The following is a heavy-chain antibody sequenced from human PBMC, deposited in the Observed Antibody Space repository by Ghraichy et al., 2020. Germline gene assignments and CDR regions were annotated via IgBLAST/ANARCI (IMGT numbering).Heavy chain of an antibody. V-gene: IGHV4-34*01. CDR3: ARGRGAAALSQLFDY. J-gene: IGHJ4*02. Sequence: SETLSLTCAVYGGSFSGYYWSWIRQPPGKGLEWIGEINHSGSTNYNPSLKSRVTISVDTSKNQFSLKLSSVTAADTAVYYCARGRGAAALSQLFDYWGQGTLVTVSS. CDR2: INHSGST. D-gene: IGHD6-13*01. CDR1: GGSFSGYY.